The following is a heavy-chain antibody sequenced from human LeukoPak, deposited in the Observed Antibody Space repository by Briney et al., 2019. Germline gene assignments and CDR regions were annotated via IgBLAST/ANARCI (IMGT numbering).Heavy chain of an antibody. Sequence: SETLSLTCTVSGGSIIGSYWSWLRQPPGKGLEWIACIYYSGSTEYNPSLKSRSTISLDMSRNQISLKLSSVTAADTAMYYCARSPLSTGYYSWGQGTLVTVSS. CDR2: IYYSGST. CDR1: GGSIIGSY. J-gene: IGHJ4*02. D-gene: IGHD3-9*01. CDR3: ARSPLSTGYYS. V-gene: IGHV4-59*01.